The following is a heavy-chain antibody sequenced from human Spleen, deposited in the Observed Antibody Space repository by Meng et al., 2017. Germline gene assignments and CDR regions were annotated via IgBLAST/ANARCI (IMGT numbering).Heavy chain of an antibody. D-gene: IGHD3-16*02. Sequence: SETLSLTCAVYGGSFSGYYWSWIRQPPGKGLEWIGEINHSGSTNYNPSLKSRVTILLDTSKNQFSLKLSSVTAADTAVYYCARGKEYDYIWGSYRYGWFDPWGQGTLVTVSS. V-gene: IGHV4-34*01. J-gene: IGHJ5*02. CDR2: INHSGST. CDR1: GGSFSGYY. CDR3: ARGKEYDYIWGSYRYGWFDP.